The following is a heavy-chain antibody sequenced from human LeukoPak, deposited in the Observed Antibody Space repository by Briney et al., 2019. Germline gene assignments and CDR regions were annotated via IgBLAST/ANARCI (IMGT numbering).Heavy chain of an antibody. CDR2: ISSSSSYI. D-gene: IGHD5-18*01. J-gene: IGHJ4*02. CDR1: GFTFSSYS. V-gene: IGHV3-21*04. Sequence: GGSLRLSCAASGFTFSSYSMNWVRQAPGKGLEWVSSISSSSSYIYYADSVKGRFTISRDNSKNTLYLQMNSLRAEDTAVYYCAKGNGYSYGNYFDYWGQGTLVTVSS. CDR3: AKGNGYSYGNYFDY.